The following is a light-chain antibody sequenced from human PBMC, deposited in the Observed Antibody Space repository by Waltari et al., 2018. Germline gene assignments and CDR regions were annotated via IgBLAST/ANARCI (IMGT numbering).Light chain of an antibody. CDR3: QQSSSIPLT. J-gene: IGKJ4*01. V-gene: IGKV1-39*01. CDR2: SAS. Sequence: DIQMTQSPSSLSASLRARVTIPCRARQNMGRYLNWFQQKPGKAPKLLIYSASSLRSGVPSRISGSRSGTEFTLTITSLQPEDFATYYCQQSSSIPLTFGGGTK. CDR1: QNMGRY.